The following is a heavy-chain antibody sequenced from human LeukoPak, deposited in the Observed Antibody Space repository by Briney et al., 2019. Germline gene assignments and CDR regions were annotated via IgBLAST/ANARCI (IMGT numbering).Heavy chain of an antibody. CDR2: IIPIFGTA. J-gene: IGHJ4*02. Sequence: GASVKVSCKASGGTFSSYAISWVRQAPGQGLEWMGGIIPIFGTANYAQKFQGRVTITADESTSTAYMELSSLRSEDTAVYYCARDRYSGYDYPKGHFDYWGQGTLVTVSS. D-gene: IGHD5-12*01. CDR3: ARDRYSGYDYPKGHFDY. CDR1: GGTFSSYA. V-gene: IGHV1-69*13.